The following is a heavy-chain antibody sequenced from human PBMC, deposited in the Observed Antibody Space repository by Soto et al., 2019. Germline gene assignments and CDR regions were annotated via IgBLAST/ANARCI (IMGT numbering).Heavy chain of an antibody. CDR1: GGSISFYN. CDR3: AKGDCTTYGDSFDV. D-gene: IGHD2-8*01. Sequence: QVQLQESGPGLVKPSETLSLTCTVSGGSISFYNWNWIRQSPAKGLEWIGYIYHSGRTNYNPSLKSRVTISVDTSKNQFSLQLNSVTAADTAVYYCAKGDCTTYGDSFDVWGQGALVSVSP. J-gene: IGHJ3*01. CDR2: IYHSGRT. V-gene: IGHV4-59*01.